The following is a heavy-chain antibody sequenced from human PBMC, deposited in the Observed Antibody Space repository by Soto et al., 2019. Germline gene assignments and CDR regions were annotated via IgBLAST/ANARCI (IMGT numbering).Heavy chain of an antibody. J-gene: IGHJ6*02. D-gene: IGHD3-10*01. CDR1: GFTFGHAW. V-gene: IGHV3-15*01. Sequence: KAGGSLRLSCTASGFTFGHAWMTWVRQTPGMGLEWVGRIKSLSDGGTADYGAPVKGRFTLSRDDSRNTVFLQMTSLKTDDTAVYYCYIPFYYHSMDVWGQGTTVTVSS. CDR2: IKSLSDGGTA. CDR3: YIPFYYHSMDV.